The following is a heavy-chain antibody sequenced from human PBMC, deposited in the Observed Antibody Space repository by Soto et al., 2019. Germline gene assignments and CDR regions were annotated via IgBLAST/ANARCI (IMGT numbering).Heavy chain of an antibody. V-gene: IGHV3-23*01. J-gene: IGHJ4*02. D-gene: IGHD6-19*01. CDR1: GFTFSTYA. CDR3: AKGRGRSERMNVN. Sequence: GGSLRLSCAASGFTFSTYAMNWVRQAPGKGLEWVSGISGSGDDTYYADSVRGRFTISRDNAKNTLYLQMNSLRVEDTAIYYCAKGRGRSERMNVNWGQGTLVTVSS. CDR2: ISGSGDDT.